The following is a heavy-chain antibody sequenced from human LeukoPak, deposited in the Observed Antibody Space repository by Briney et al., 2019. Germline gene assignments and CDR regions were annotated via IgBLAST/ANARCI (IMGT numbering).Heavy chain of an antibody. D-gene: IGHD2-2*01. V-gene: IGHV3-21*01. CDR3: ARASCSSTSCTLGGAFDI. J-gene: IGHJ3*02. CDR1: GFTFRSYS. CDR2: ISSSSSYI. Sequence: GGSLRLSCAASGFTFRSYSMNWVRQAPGKGLEWVSSISSSSSYIYYADSVKGRFTISRDNAKNSLYLQMNSLRAEDTAVYYCARASCSSTSCTLGGAFDIWGQGTMVTVSS.